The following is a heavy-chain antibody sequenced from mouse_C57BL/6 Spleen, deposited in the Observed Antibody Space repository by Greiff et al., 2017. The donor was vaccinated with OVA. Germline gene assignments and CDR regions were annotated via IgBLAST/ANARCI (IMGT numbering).Heavy chain of an antibody. J-gene: IGHJ1*03. CDR1: GYTFTSYW. D-gene: IGHD4-1*01. CDR3: ARPWDCHWYYDV. CDR2: INPSNGGT. V-gene: IGHV1-53*01. Sequence: QVQLQQPGTDLVKPGASVKLSCKASGYTFTSYWMHWVKQRPGQGLEWIGNINPSNGGTNYNEKFKSKATLTVDKSSRTAYMQLSSLTSEDTAVDYWARPWDCHWYYDVWGTGTTVT.